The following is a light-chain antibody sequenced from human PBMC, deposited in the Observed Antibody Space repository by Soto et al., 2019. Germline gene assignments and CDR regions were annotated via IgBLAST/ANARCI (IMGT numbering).Light chain of an antibody. CDR2: EGN. CDR3: CSYAGFSAVV. J-gene: IGLJ1*01. CDR1: SRDIGSYNL. V-gene: IGLV2-23*03. Sequence: QSVLPQPASVSGSPGQSITISCTGTSRDIGSYNLVSWYQQHPGKAPKLMIYEGNKRPSGVSNRFSVSKSGNTASLTISGLQAEDEGDYFCCSYAGFSAVVFGSGTKVTVL.